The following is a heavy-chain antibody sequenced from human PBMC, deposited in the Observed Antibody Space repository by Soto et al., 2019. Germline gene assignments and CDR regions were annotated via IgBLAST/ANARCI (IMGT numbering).Heavy chain of an antibody. D-gene: IGHD3-16*01. V-gene: IGHV1-69*06. Sequence: QVPLVQSGAEVKSPGSSVKVSCKASGGTFSSHAISWVRQAPGQGLEWMGGITPIFGTANYAQKFQGRVTIMADRFTATDYMELSRLTSEDRAVYYCAGGDDLDYYYGVDVWGQGTTVTVSS. CDR1: GGTFSSHA. CDR2: ITPIFGTA. J-gene: IGHJ6*02. CDR3: AGGDDLDYYYGVDV.